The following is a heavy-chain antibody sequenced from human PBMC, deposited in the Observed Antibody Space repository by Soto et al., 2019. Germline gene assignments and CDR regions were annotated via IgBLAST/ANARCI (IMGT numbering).Heavy chain of an antibody. V-gene: IGHV1-69*13. CDR3: ARDLSYYGGNMDAFDI. Sequence: SVKVSCKASGGTFSSYAISWVRQAPGQGLEWMGGIIPIFGTANYAQKFQGRVTITADESTSTAYMELSNLRSEDTAVYYCARDLSYYGGNMDAFDIWGQGTMVT. D-gene: IGHD4-17*01. J-gene: IGHJ3*02. CDR2: IIPIFGTA. CDR1: GGTFSSYA.